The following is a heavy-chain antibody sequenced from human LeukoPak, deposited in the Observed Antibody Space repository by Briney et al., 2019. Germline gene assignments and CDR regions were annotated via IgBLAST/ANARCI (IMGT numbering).Heavy chain of an antibody. CDR1: GGSISISSSNW. J-gene: IGHJ2*01. CDR3: ARDLHGGNSFTSDWYFDL. V-gene: IGHV4-4*02. D-gene: IGHD4-23*01. Sequence: SETLSLTCAVSGGSISISSSNWWSWVRQPPGKGLEWIGGIFHSGSTIYNPSLSSRVTISVDKSKNQFSLKLSSLPAADTAVYYCARDLHGGNSFTSDWYFDLWGRGTLVTVSS. CDR2: IFHSGST.